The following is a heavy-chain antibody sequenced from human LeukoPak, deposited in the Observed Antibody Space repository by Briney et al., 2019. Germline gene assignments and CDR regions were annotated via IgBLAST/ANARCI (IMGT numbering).Heavy chain of an antibody. V-gene: IGHV3-33*01. CDR2: IWYDGSNK. CDR1: GFTFSSYG. J-gene: IGHJ3*02. Sequence: GGSLRLSCAASGFTFSSYGMHWVRQAPGKGLEWVAVIWYDGSNKYYADSVKGRFTISRDNSKNTLYLQMNSLRAEDTAVYYCARDNGWYETRLNAFDIWGQGTMVTVSS. D-gene: IGHD6-19*01. CDR3: ARDNGWYETRLNAFDI.